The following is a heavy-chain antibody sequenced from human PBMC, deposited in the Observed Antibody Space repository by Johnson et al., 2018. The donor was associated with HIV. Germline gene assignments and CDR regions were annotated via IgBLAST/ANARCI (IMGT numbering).Heavy chain of an antibody. J-gene: IGHJ3*02. D-gene: IGHD2-8*02. Sequence: QMLLVESGGGVVQPGRSLRLSCAASGFTFSSYAMHWVRQAPGKGLEWVAVISYDGSNKYYADSVKGRFSISRDNSKNTLYLQMNSLTAEDTAVYYCARTQVVYAHFDIWGQGTLVTVSS. CDR1: GFTFSSYA. V-gene: IGHV3-30-3*01. CDR3: ARTQVVYAHFDI. CDR2: ISYDGSNK.